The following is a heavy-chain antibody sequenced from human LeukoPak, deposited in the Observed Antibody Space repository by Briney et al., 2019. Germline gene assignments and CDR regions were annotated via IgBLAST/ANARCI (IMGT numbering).Heavy chain of an antibody. CDR2: ISYDGSNN. D-gene: IGHD2-2*01. CDR3: TRDDSVLFCTSPSCYHYYFDF. CDR1: GFTFSNFA. Sequence: GGSLRLSCEVSGFTFSNFAMHWVRQSPGKGLEGLAVISYDGSNNLYAASVEGRFTISRDNSKSTLFLQMNSLRIDDTAIYYCTRDDSVLFCTSPSCYHYYFDFWGQGTLVTVSS. V-gene: IGHV3-30-3*01. J-gene: IGHJ4*02.